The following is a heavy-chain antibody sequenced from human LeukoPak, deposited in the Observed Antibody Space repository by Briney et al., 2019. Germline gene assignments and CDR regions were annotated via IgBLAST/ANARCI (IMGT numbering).Heavy chain of an antibody. CDR3: AKARSSWAGYFDY. Sequence: GGSLRLSCAASGFTFSSYSMNWVRQAPGKGLEWVSTVTTAGGNTDYADSVKGRFTIFRDNSENTLYLQMNSLRAEDTAVYFCAKARSSWAGYFDYWGQGTLVTVSS. J-gene: IGHJ4*02. V-gene: IGHV3-23*01. CDR2: VTTAGGNT. CDR1: GFTFSSYS. D-gene: IGHD6-13*01.